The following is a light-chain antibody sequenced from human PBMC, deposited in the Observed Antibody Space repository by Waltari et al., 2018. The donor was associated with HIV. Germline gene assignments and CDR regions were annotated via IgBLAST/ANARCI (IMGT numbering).Light chain of an antibody. CDR2: FDD. V-gene: IGLV1-36*01. CDR3: AAWDDNLNAML. J-gene: IGLJ3*02. CDR1: RSNIGKNA. Sequence: QSALTQPPSVSAAPRQRVTISFSDTRSNIGKNAVNWYRQFPGTTPTHLIYFDDLLSSGVSDRFSASKSDTSASLAISGLQSEDEADYYCAAWDDNLNAMLFGGGTRLTVL.